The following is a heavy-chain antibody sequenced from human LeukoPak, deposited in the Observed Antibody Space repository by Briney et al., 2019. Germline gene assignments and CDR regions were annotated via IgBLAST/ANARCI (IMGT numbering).Heavy chain of an antibody. V-gene: IGHV3-30-3*01. D-gene: IGHD3-16*01. J-gene: IGHJ3*02. CDR1: GFTFSSYA. CDR2: ISYDGSNK. CDR3: AKDYVSAFDI. Sequence: GGSLRLSCAASGFTFSSYAMHWVRQAPGKGLEWVAVISYDGSNKYYADSVKGRFTISRDNSKNTLYLQMNSLRAEDTAVYYCAKDYVSAFDIWGQGTMVTVSS.